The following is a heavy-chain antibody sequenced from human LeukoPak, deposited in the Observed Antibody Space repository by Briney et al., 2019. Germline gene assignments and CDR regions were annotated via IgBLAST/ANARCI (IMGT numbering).Heavy chain of an antibody. J-gene: IGHJ5*02. CDR1: GFTFSSYA. CDR3: AKGVHMVRGVISPWFDP. Sequence: GGSLRLSCAASGFTFSSYAMSWVRQAPGKGLEWVSSISGSGGSTYYADSVKGRFTISRDNSKNTLYLQRNSLRAEDTAVYYCAKGVHMVRGVISPWFDPWGQGTWSPSPQ. D-gene: IGHD3-10*01. CDR2: ISGSGGST. V-gene: IGHV3-23*01.